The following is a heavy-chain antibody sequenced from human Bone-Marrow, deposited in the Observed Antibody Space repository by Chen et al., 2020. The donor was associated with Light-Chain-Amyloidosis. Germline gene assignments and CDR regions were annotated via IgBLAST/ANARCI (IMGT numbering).Heavy chain of an antibody. CDR3: ARRRDGYNFDY. CDR1: GYTFPNYW. D-gene: IGHD5-12*01. J-gene: IGHJ4*02. CDR2: IYPDDSDA. V-gene: IGHV5-51*01. Sequence: EVQLEQSGPEVKKTGESLKISCKGSGYTFPNYWIGGVRQMPGKGLEWMGVIYPDDSDARSSPSFEGQVTISADKSITTAYLQWRSLKASDTAMYYCARRRDGYNFDYWGQGTLVTVSS.